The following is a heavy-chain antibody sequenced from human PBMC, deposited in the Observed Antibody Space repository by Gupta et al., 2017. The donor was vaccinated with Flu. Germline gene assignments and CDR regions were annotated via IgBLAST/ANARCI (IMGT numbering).Heavy chain of an antibody. J-gene: IGHJ4*02. V-gene: IGHV6-1*01. CDR2: TYYRSKWYT. Sequence: QVQLQQSGPGLVKPSQTLSLTCSISGDSVSSASAVWHWIRQSPSRGLEWLGRTYYRSKWYTDYAVSVKSRISINSDTSKNQFSLRLNSVTPEDTAVYYCARDYVGNSNFDYWGQGTLVTVSS. CDR3: ARDYVGNSNFDY. CDR1: GDSVSSASAV. D-gene: IGHD3-16*01.